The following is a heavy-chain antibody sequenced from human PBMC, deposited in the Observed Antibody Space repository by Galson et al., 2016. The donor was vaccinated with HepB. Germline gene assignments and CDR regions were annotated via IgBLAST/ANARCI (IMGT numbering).Heavy chain of an antibody. Sequence: SLRLSCAASGFTFSSYAMNWVRQAPGQGLEWVSVISDSGGSTYYADFAKGRFTISRGNSKNTLYLQMYSLRPEDTAVYYCAKGRSRNDYIWGTYRSYYYYAMGVWGQGTTVTVSS. CDR1: GFTFSSYA. V-gene: IGHV3-23*01. CDR3: AKGRSRNDYIWGTYRSYYYYAMGV. CDR2: ISDSGGST. J-gene: IGHJ6*02. D-gene: IGHD3-16*02.